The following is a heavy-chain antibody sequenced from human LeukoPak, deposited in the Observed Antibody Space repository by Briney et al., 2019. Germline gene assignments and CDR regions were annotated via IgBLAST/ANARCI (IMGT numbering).Heavy chain of an antibody. CDR3: AKVLRYFDWLGALDY. CDR2: ISGSGGST. V-gene: IGHV3-23*01. CDR1: GFTFSSYA. Sequence: GGSLRLSCAASGFTFSSYAMSWVRQAPGKGLEWVSAISGSGGSTYYADSVKGRFTISRDNSKNTLYLQMNSLRAEDTAVYYCAKVLRYFDWLGALDYWGQGTLVTVSS. D-gene: IGHD3-9*01. J-gene: IGHJ4*02.